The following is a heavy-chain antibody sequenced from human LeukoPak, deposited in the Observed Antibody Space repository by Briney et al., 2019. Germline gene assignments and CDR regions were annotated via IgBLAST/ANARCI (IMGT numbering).Heavy chain of an antibody. J-gene: IGHJ5*02. CDR1: GGSISSYY. Sequence: SETPSLTCTVSGGSISSYYWSWIRQPAGKGLEWIGRIYTSGSTNYNPSLKSRVTISVDKSKNQFSLKLSSVTAADTAVYYCARDLAYCGGDCPFNWFDPWGQGTLVTVSS. CDR3: ARDLAYCGGDCPFNWFDP. V-gene: IGHV4-4*07. CDR2: IYTSGST. D-gene: IGHD2-21*02.